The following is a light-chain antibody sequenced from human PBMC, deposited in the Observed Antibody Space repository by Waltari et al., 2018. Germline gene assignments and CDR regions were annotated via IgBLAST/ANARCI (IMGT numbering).Light chain of an antibody. CDR1: QGISNC. V-gene: IGKV1-9*01. CDR2: AAS. J-gene: IGKJ1*01. CDR3: QQRNSYQWT. Sequence: IQLTQSPSSLSASVGDRVPITCRASQGISNCLAWYQQKPGKAPKLLLYAASTLQSGVPSRFSGGGSGTDCTLTISSLQPEDFATYYCQQRNSYQWTFGQGTKVEIK.